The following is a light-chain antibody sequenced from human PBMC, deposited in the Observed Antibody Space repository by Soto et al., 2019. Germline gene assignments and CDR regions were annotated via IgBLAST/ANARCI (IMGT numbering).Light chain of an antibody. V-gene: IGKV1-5*01. CDR3: QQYSNYPLT. J-gene: IGKJ4*01. CDR1: QSISEV. Sequence: DIQMTQSPSTLSASVGDRVTIACRASQSISEVLAWYQRKPGKAPELLIYDASNLETGVPSRFSGSGSGTDFTLTITSLQPDDFASYYCQQYSNYPLTVGGGTRVEIK. CDR2: DAS.